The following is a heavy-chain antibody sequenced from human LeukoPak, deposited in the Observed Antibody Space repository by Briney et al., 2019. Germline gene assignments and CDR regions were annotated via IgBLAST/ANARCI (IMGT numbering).Heavy chain of an antibody. Sequence: SVKVSCKASGGTFSSYAISWVRQAPGQGLEWMGGIIPIFGTANYAQKFQGRVTITRNTSISTAYMELSSLRSEDTAVYYCARSSGWYTMDAFDIWGQGTMVTVSS. J-gene: IGHJ3*02. CDR2: IIPIFGTA. D-gene: IGHD6-19*01. CDR1: GGTFSSYA. CDR3: ARSSGWYTMDAFDI. V-gene: IGHV1-69*05.